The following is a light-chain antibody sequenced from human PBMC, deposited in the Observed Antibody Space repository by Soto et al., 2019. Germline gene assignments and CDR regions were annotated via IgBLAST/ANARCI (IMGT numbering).Light chain of an antibody. CDR2: EVT. Sequence: QSALTQPPSASGSPGQSVTISCTGTSSDVGGYNYVSWYQQYPGRAPKLMIYEVTKRPSGVPDRFSGSKSGNTASLTVSGXQAEDEADYYCSSYAASNNXYFVFGGGTK. J-gene: IGLJ3*02. V-gene: IGLV2-8*01. CDR1: SSDVGGYNY. CDR3: SSYAASNNXYFV.